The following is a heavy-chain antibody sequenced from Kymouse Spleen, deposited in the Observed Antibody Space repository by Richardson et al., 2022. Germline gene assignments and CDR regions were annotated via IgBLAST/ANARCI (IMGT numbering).Heavy chain of an antibody. CDR3: ARDTEYSSSCWYFDL. V-gene: IGHV3-7*01. CDR2: IKQDGSEK. Sequence: EVQLVESGGGLVQPGGSLRLSCAASGFTFSSYWMSWVRQAPGKGLEWVANIKQDGSEKYYVDSVKGRFTISRDNAKNSLYLQMNSLRAEDTAVYYCARDTEYSSSCWYFDLWGRGTLVTVSS. CDR1: GFTFSSYW. D-gene: IGHD6-6*01. J-gene: IGHJ2*01.